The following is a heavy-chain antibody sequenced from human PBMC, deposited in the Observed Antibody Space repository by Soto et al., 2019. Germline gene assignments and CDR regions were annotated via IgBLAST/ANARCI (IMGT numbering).Heavy chain of an antibody. D-gene: IGHD3-22*01. CDR3: ARGFFGFYYDSSGEPHLD. Sequence: EVQLVESGGGLVQPGGSLRLSCAASGFTFSSYEMNWVRQAPGKGLEWVSYISSSGSTIYYADSVKGRFTISRDNAKNSLYLQMNSLRAEDTAVYYCARGFFGFYYDSSGEPHLDWGQGTLVTVSS. CDR2: ISSSGSTI. V-gene: IGHV3-48*03. J-gene: IGHJ4*02. CDR1: GFTFSSYE.